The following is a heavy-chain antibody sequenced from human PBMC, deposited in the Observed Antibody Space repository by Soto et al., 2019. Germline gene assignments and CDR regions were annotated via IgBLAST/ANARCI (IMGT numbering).Heavy chain of an antibody. CDR3: ARVKRDGYNRDLDY. D-gene: IGHD5-12*01. CDR2: IDWDDEK. CDR1: GFSVRTNGMC. Sequence: SGPTLVNPTQTLTLTCTFSGFSVRTNGMCVSWIRQPPGKALEWLALIDWDDEKYYSTSLKTRLTISEDTSKNQVVLTMTNVDPVDTATYFCARVKRDGYNRDLDYWGQGTLVTVSS. V-gene: IGHV2-70*01. J-gene: IGHJ4*02.